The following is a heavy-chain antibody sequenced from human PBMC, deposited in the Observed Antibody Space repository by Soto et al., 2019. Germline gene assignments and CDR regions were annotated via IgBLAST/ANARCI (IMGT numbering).Heavy chain of an antibody. CDR2: ISSSSSTI. Sequence: GGSLRLSCAASGFTFSSYSMNWVRQAPGKGLEWVSYISSSSSTIYYADSVKGRFTISRDNAKNSLYLQMNSLRAEDTAVYYCASSSYDFWSGYSNNWFDPWGQGTLVTVSS. V-gene: IGHV3-48*01. CDR1: GFTFSSYS. J-gene: IGHJ5*02. D-gene: IGHD3-3*01. CDR3: ASSSYDFWSGYSNNWFDP.